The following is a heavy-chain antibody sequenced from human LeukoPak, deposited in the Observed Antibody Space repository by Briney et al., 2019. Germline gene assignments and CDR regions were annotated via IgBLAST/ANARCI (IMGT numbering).Heavy chain of an antibody. CDR2: VYRDDST. CDR1: GFAVSRNY. J-gene: IGHJ3*02. D-gene: IGHD1/OR15-1a*01. Sequence: PGGSLRLSCAASGFAVSRNYMSWVRQAPGKGLEWVSEVYRDDSTYYAASVKGRFSIFRDNSKNTVYLQMNSLSADDTAVYYCARELREHGVFDTWGQGTMVTVSS. V-gene: IGHV3-53*01. CDR3: ARELREHGVFDT.